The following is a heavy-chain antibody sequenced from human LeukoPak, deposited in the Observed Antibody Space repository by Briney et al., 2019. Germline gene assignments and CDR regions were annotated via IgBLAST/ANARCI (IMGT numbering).Heavy chain of an antibody. CDR3: ARVGWFGENYYYYGMDV. V-gene: IGHV3-53*01. J-gene: IGHJ6*02. D-gene: IGHD3-10*01. CDR2: IYSGGST. CDR1: GFTVSSNY. Sequence: GGSLRLSCAASGFTVSSNYMSWVRQAPGKGLEWVSVIYSGGSTYYADSVKGRFTISRDNSKNTLYPQMNSLRAEDTAVYYCARVGWFGENYYYYGMDVWGQGTTVTVSS.